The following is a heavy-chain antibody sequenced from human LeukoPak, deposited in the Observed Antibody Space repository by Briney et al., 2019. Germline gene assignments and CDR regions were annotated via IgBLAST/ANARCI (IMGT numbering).Heavy chain of an antibody. CDR3: VRGSGSLYKLDY. CDR2: TYYRSKWYN. V-gene: IGHV6-1*01. CDR1: GDSVSSNRAA. J-gene: IGHJ4*02. D-gene: IGHD1-26*01. Sequence: SQTLSLTCAISGDSVSSNRAAWNWIRQSPSRGLEWLGRTYYRSKWYNDYAVSVKSRITINPDTSKNQFFLQLNSVTPEDTAIYYCVRGSGSLYKLDYWGQGTLVTVSS.